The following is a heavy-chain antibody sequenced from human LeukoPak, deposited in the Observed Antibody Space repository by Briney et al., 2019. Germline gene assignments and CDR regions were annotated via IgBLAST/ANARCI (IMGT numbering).Heavy chain of an antibody. CDR1: GYTLTELS. CDR2: FDPEDGET. V-gene: IGHV1-24*01. D-gene: IGHD5-24*01. J-gene: IGHJ4*02. Sequence: ASVKVSCKVSGYTLTELSMHWVRQAPGKGLEWMGGFDPEDGETIYAQKFQGRVTMTEDTSTDTAYMELRSLRSDDTAVYYCARDRALVSEMATKESDYWGQGTLVTVSS. CDR3: ARDRALVSEMATKESDY.